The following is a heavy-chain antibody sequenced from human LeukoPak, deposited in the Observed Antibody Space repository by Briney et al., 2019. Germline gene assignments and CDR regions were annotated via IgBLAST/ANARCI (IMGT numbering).Heavy chain of an antibody. D-gene: IGHD6-13*01. CDR3: AKEGDSSSWYDLYDY. CDR2: ISGSGDST. Sequence: PGGSLRLSCAASGFTFSSYGMHWVRQAPGKGLEWVSAISGSGDSTCYADSVKGRFTISRDNSKNTLYLQMNSLRAEDTAVYYCAKEGDSSSWYDLYDYWGQGTLVTVSS. CDR1: GFTFSSYG. V-gene: IGHV3-23*01. J-gene: IGHJ4*02.